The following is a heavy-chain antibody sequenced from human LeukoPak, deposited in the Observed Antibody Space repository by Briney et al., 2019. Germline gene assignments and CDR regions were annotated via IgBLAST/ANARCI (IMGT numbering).Heavy chain of an antibody. Sequence: GGSPRLSCAGSGFTFSTYNLNWVRQAPGKGLEWVSYISSGTSTIYYADSVKGRFTISRDNAKNSLYLQMNSLRAEDTAVYYCARLRTYGYYYYDMDVWGQGTTVTVSS. CDR3: ARLRTYGYYYYDMDV. CDR1: GFTFSTYN. CDR2: ISSGTSTI. D-gene: IGHD3-16*01. V-gene: IGHV3-48*04. J-gene: IGHJ6*02.